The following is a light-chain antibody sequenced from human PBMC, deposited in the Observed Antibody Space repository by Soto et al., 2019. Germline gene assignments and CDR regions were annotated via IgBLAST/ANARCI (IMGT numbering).Light chain of an antibody. CDR2: RGN. Sequence: QSVLTQPPSVSGTPGQRVNISCSGSSSNIGRDYVYWYQQFPGTAPKLLIYRGNQRPSGVPDRFSGSKSGTSASLAISGLRSEDEADYFCAAWDDNLRGYWVFGGGTKLTVL. V-gene: IGLV1-47*01. J-gene: IGLJ2*01. CDR1: SSNIGRDY. CDR3: AAWDDNLRGYWV.